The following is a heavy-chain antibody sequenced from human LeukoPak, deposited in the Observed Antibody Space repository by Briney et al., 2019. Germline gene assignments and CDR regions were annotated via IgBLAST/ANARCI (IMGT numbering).Heavy chain of an antibody. V-gene: IGHV4-4*07. Sequence: PSETLSLTCTVSGGSISSYYWSWLRQPAGKGLEWLARIYTSATTNYNPSLKSRVTISVDTSKNQFSLKLSSVTAADTAMYYCAREVTLYGSGSPSWFDPWGQGTLVTVSS. D-gene: IGHD3-10*01. CDR2: IYTSATT. CDR3: AREVTLYGSGSPSWFDP. CDR1: GGSISSYY. J-gene: IGHJ5*02.